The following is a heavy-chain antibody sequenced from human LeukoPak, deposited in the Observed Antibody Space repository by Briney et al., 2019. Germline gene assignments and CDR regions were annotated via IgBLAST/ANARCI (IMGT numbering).Heavy chain of an antibody. J-gene: IGHJ2*01. V-gene: IGHV1-69*05. CDR3: ARCGVPAAIPSYWYFDL. Sequence: SVTVSCKASGGTFSSYAISWVRQAPGQGLEWMGGIIPIFGTANYAQKFQGRVTITTDESTSTAYMELSSLRSEDTAVYYCARCGVPAAIPSYWYFDLWGRGTLVTVSS. CDR2: IIPIFGTA. CDR1: GGTFSSYA. D-gene: IGHD2-2*01.